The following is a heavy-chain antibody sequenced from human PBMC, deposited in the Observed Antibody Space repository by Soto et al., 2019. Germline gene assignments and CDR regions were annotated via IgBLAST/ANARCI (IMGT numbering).Heavy chain of an antibody. Sequence: KSSETLSLTCAVSGGSISSGGYSWSWIRQPPGKGLEWIGYIYHSGSTYYNPSLKSRVTISVDRSKNQFSLKLSSVTAADTAVYYCASGGHGDSLLTHSFDYWGQGTLVTISS. CDR2: IYHSGST. V-gene: IGHV4-30-2*01. J-gene: IGHJ4*02. CDR3: ASGGHGDSLLTHSFDY. CDR1: GGSISSGGYS. D-gene: IGHD4-17*01.